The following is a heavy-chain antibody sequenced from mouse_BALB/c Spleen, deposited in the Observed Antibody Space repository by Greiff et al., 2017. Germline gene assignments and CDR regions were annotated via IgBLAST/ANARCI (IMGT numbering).Heavy chain of an antibody. CDR2: INPSTGYT. CDR1: GYTFTSYW. CDR3: ARSGYDPFAY. J-gene: IGHJ3*01. V-gene: IGHV1-7*01. Sequence: QVQLQQSGAELAKPGASVKMSCKASGYTFTSYWMHWVKQRPGQGLEWIGYINPSTGYTEYNQKFKDKATLTADKSSSTAYMQLSSLTSEDSAVYYCARSGYDPFAYWGQGTLVTVSA. D-gene: IGHD3-2*02.